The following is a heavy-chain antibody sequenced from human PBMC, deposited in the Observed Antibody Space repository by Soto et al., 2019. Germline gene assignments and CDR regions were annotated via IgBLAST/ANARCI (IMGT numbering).Heavy chain of an antibody. CDR2: IYWDDDK. J-gene: IGHJ4*02. D-gene: IGHD6-19*01. Sequence: QITLKESGPTLVKPTQTLTLTCTFSGFSLISTRMAVGWIRQPPGKALEWLALIYWDDDKRYIPFLKSRLTITKDTSKIKVVLTMSSMDSVATARYYFAHLVVAGLGYYFDYWGQVTLVTVSS. V-gene: IGHV2-5*02. CDR1: GFSLISTRMA. CDR3: AHLVVAGLGYYFDY.